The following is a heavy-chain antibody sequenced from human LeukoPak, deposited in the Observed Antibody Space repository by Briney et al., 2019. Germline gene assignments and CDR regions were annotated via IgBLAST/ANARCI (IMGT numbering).Heavy chain of an antibody. CDR2: ISSSGSTL. CDR1: GFTFNGYN. CDR3: ARETRYSSDY. V-gene: IGHV3-48*01. J-gene: IGHJ4*01. Sequence: GGSLRLFCTASGFTFNGYNMIWVREASGKGLELLSYISSSGSTLVYADSVKGRFTISRDNAKNSVYLQMNSLRAEDTAVYYCARETRYSSDYWGHGTLVTVSS. D-gene: IGHD5-18*01.